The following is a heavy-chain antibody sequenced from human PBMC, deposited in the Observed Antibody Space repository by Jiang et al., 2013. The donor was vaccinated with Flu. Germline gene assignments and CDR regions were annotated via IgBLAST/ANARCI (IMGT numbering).Heavy chain of an antibody. CDR1: FSSYA. D-gene: IGHD3-10*01. V-gene: IGHV1-69*01. Sequence: FSSYAISWVRQAPGQGLEWMGGIIPIFGTANYAQKFQGRVTITADESTSTAYMELSSLRSEDTAVYYCANYGSGSYYLGPTGSNWFDPWGQGTLVTVSS. J-gene: IGHJ5*02. CDR2: IIPIFGTA. CDR3: ANYGSGSYYLGPTGSNWFDP.